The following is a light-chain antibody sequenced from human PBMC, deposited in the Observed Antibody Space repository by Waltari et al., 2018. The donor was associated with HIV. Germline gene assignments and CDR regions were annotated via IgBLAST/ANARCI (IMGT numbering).Light chain of an antibody. CDR3: CSYAGSKTYV. CDR1: SSHVGVYNY. Sequence: QSALTQTRSVSGSPGQSVTISCTGTSSHVGVYNYVSWYLQHPGKAPTPIIYHITQRPSGVPDRFTGSKSGDTASLTMSGLQAEDEADYYCCSYAGSKTYVFGTGTKVTVL. V-gene: IGLV2-11*01. J-gene: IGLJ1*01. CDR2: HIT.